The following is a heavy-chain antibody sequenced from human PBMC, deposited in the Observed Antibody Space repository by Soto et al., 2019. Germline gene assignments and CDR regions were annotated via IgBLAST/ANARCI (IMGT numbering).Heavy chain of an antibody. CDR1: GGSINSYY. Sequence: PSETLSLTCTVSGGSINSYYWSWIRQPPGKGLEWIGYIYYSGSTNYNPSLKSRVTISVDTSKNQFSLKLRSVTGADTAVYYCARRYGGNFEYWGQGPLVTVSS. CDR3: ARRYGGNFEY. V-gene: IGHV4-59*01. J-gene: IGHJ4*02. CDR2: IYYSGST. D-gene: IGHD1-26*01.